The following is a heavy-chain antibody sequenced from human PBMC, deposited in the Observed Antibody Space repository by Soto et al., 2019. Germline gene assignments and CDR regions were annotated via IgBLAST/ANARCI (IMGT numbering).Heavy chain of an antibody. Sequence: SETLSLTCTVSGGSITSHYRSWIRQSPGKGLESIGYIYHSGSTNYNPSFKSRVSTSVDTSKNQFSLKLTSVTAADTAVYYCARGNDLLYYWGQGIQVTVS. CDR1: GGSITSHY. CDR3: ARGNDLLYY. CDR2: IYHSGST. D-gene: IGHD1-1*01. V-gene: IGHV4-59*11. J-gene: IGHJ4*02.